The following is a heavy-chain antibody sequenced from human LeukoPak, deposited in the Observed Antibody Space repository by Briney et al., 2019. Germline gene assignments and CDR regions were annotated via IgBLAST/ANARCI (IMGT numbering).Heavy chain of an antibody. CDR3: ARDLGSGYYYEFDY. V-gene: IGHV3-21*01. J-gene: IGHJ4*02. CDR1: GFTFSSYS. CDR2: ISSSSSYI. D-gene: IGHD3-22*01. Sequence: PGGSLRLSCAASGFTFSSYSMNWVRQAPGKGLEWVSSISSSSSYIYYADSVKGRFTISRDNAKNSLYLQMNSLRAEDTAVYYCARDLGSGYYYEFDYWGQGTLVTVSS.